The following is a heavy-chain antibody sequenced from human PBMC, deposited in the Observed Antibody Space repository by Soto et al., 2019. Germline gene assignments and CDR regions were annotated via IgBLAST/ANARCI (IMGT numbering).Heavy chain of an antibody. CDR1: GGTFSSYA. J-gene: IGHJ2*01. V-gene: IGHV1-69*01. CDR3: ARVGGYCSSTSCYTSLYWYFDL. Sequence: QVQLVQSGAEVKKPGSSVKVSCKASGGTFSSYAISWVRQAPGQGLEWMGGIIPIFGTANYAQKFQGRVTITADESTSTAYMELSSLRSEDTAVYYCARVGGYCSSTSCYTSLYWYFDLWGRGTLVTVSS. D-gene: IGHD2-2*02. CDR2: IIPIFGTA.